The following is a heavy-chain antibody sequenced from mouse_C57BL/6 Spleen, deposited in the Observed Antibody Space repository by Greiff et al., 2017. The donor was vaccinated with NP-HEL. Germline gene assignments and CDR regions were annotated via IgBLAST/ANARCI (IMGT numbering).Heavy chain of an antibody. Sequence: QVHVKQPGAELVKPGASVKLSCKASGYTFTSYWMHWVKQRPGQGLEWIGMIHPNSGSTNYNEKFKSKATLTVDKSSSTAYMQLSSLTSEDSAVYYCARRGYGVAWFAYWGQGTLVTVSA. J-gene: IGHJ3*01. CDR1: GYTFTSYW. CDR3: ARRGYGVAWFAY. D-gene: IGHD2-2*01. CDR2: IHPNSGST. V-gene: IGHV1-64*01.